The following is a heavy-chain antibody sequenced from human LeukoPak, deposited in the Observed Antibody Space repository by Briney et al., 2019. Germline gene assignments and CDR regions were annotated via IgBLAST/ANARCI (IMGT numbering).Heavy chain of an antibody. CDR1: GGYISSGGYY. CDR3: ARHSRGPGFDY. J-gene: IGHJ4*02. V-gene: IGHV4-30-2*01. D-gene: IGHD6-19*01. CDR2: TYASGTT. Sequence: SETLSLTCNVSGGYISSGGYYWTWIRQPPGKGLELIGFTYASGTTYYNPSLKKRVTISVHGSKNQFSLNLSSATAADTAVYYCARHSRGPGFDYWGQGNLVTVSS.